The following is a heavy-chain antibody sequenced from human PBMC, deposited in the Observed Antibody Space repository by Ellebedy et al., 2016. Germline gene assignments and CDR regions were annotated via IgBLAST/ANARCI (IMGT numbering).Heavy chain of an antibody. D-gene: IGHD3-3*01. J-gene: IGHJ6*03. CDR2: INPNSGGT. V-gene: IGHV1-2*02. Sequence: ASVKVSXXASGYTFTSYDINWVRQAPGQGLEWMGWINPNSGGTNYAQKFQGRVTMTRDTSISTAYMELSRLRSDDTAVYYCARDGIVEHYDFWSGLNIGGHYYYYMDVWGKGTTVTVSS. CDR1: GYTFTSYD. CDR3: ARDGIVEHYDFWSGLNIGGHYYYYMDV.